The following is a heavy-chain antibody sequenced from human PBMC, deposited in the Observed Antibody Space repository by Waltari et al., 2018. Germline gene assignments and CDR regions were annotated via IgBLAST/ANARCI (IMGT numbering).Heavy chain of an antibody. CDR1: GGSLSSGSYY. CDR3: ARVSRSAVAGDY. V-gene: IGHV4-61*09. D-gene: IGHD6-19*01. CDR2: IYTSGST. Sequence: QVQLQESGPGLVKPSQTLSLTCTVSGGSLSSGSYYWSWIRQPAGKGLEWIGYIYTSGSTNYNPSLKSRVTISVDTSKNQFSLKLSSVTAADTAVYYCARVSRSAVAGDYWGQGTLVTVSS. J-gene: IGHJ4*02.